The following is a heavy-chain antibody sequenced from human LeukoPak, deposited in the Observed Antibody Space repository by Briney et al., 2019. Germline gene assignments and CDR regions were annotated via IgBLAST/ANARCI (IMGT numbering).Heavy chain of an antibody. J-gene: IGHJ2*01. V-gene: IGHV3-23*01. CDR3: AKGRVFYGDQGNFDL. CDR1: GFTFSDYY. Sequence: GGSLSLSCAASGFTFSDYYMTWIRHAQGKGLEWVSTISGSGGSTYYADSVKGRFNISRDNSKNTLYLQMNSLRAEDTAVYYCAKGRVFYGDQGNFDLWGRGTLVTVSS. D-gene: IGHD4-17*01. CDR2: ISGSGGST.